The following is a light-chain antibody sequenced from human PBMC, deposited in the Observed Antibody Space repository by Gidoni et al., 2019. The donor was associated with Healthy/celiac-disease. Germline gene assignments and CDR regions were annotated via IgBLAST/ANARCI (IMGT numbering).Light chain of an antibody. V-gene: IGLV2-23*01. CDR2: EGS. Sequence: QSALTQPASESGSPGQSITISCTGTSSDVGSYNLVSWYQQHPGKAPKLMIYEGSKRPAGVSNRFSGSKSGNTASLTISWLQAEDEADYYCCSYAGSSSVVFGGGTKLTVL. CDR3: CSYAGSSSVV. CDR1: SSDVGSYNL. J-gene: IGLJ2*01.